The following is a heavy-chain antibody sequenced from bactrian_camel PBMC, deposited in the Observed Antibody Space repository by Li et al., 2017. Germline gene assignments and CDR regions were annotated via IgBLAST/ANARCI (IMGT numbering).Heavy chain of an antibody. Sequence: VQLVESGGGLVQPGGSLRLSCTSSGVTLSFEAMTWVRQAPGKGLEWVSAINSGGSGASDADSVKGRFTISRDNAKNTLYLRMDSLKTEDTAVYYCARGPENLWEFGYWGQGTQVTVS. CDR1: GVTLSFEA. V-gene: IGHV3S1*01. CDR2: INSGGSGA. CDR3: ARGPENLWEFGY. J-gene: IGHJ4*01.